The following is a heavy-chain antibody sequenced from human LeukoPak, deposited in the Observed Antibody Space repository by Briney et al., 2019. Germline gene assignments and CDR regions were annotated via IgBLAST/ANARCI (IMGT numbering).Heavy chain of an antibody. V-gene: IGHV4-4*02. D-gene: IGHD3-22*01. J-gene: IGHJ4*02. Sequence: SETLSLTCAVSGGSISSRNWWSWVRQTPGKGLEWIGEIYQSGSTNYNPSLKSRVTISVDTSKNQFSLKLSSVTAADTAVYYCARVTGYMIEDYFDYWGQGTLVTVSS. CDR1: GGSISSRNW. CDR2: IYQSGST. CDR3: ARVTGYMIEDYFDY.